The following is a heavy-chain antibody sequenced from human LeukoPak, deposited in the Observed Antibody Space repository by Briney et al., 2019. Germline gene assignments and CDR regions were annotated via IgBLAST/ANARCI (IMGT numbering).Heavy chain of an antibody. CDR3: ARDNNGGDY. CDR1: GFTFSDYY. CDR2: ISSSSNTI. Sequence: GGSLRLSCAASGFTFSDYYMIWIRQAPGKGLEHISKISSSSNTISYAESVEGRFTVSRDNAKKSLYLQMNSLSAEDTAVYYCARDNNGGDYWGQGTLVTVSS. V-gene: IGHV3-11*04. D-gene: IGHD3-16*01. J-gene: IGHJ4*02.